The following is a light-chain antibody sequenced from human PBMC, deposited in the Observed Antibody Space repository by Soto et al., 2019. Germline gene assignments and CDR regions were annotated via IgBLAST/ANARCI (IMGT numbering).Light chain of an antibody. CDR1: QSVSSN. CDR2: GAS. CDR3: QQYNNGPPWT. Sequence: ENVLTQSPGTLSLSPGERATLSCRASQSVSSNLAWYQQKPGQAPRLLIYGASTRATGIPARFSGSGSGTEFTLTISSLQSEDFAVYYCQQYNNGPPWTFGQGTKVDIK. J-gene: IGKJ1*01. V-gene: IGKV3-15*01.